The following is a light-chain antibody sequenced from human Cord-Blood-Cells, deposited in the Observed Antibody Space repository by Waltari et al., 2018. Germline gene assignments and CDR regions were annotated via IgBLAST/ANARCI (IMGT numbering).Light chain of an antibody. CDR1: SSDFGSYNL. CDR2: EGS. CDR3: CSYAVSSLYV. V-gene: IGLV2-23*01. J-gene: IGLJ1*01. Sequence: SALTQPASVSGSPGQSITISCTGTSSDFGSYNLVSGYQQHPGKPPKLTFYEGSKRPSGVSMRFSGAESGNTASLTISGRQAEDEADYYCCSYAVSSLYVFGTGTNDTVL.